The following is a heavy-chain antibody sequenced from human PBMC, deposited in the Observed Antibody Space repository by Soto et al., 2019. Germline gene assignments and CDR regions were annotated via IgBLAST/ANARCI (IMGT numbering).Heavy chain of an antibody. V-gene: IGHV3-33*03. CDR2: IWYDGSNK. D-gene: IGHD5-12*01. Sequence: PGGSLRLSCAASGFTFSSYGMHWVRQAPGRGLEWVAVIWYDGSNKYYADSVKGRFTISRDNSKNTLYLQMNSLRAEDMAVYYCAKARCDYDNNGLSCWFDVWAQGTLVTVSS. CDR1: GFTFSSYG. CDR3: AKARCDYDNNGLSCWFDV. J-gene: IGHJ5*02.